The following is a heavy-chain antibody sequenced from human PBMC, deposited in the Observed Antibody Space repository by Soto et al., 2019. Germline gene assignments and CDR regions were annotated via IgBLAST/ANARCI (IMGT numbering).Heavy chain of an antibody. V-gene: IGHV4-61*03. J-gene: IGHJ4*02. CDR3: ARLPGPESL. D-gene: IGHD2-8*02. CDR1: GGSVSSGDYY. Sequence: SETLSLTCSVSGGSVSSGDYYWSWVRQPPGKGLEWIGYIYYTGSTSYNPSLKSRVIMSADTSKNLLSLNLKSVTAADTAMYFCARLPGPESLWGQGTLVTVSS. CDR2: IYYTGST.